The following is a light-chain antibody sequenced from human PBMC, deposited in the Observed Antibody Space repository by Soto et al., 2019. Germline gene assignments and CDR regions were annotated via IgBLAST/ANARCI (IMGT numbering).Light chain of an antibody. CDR2: GAS. CDR1: HSVYNNW. Sequence: EIGLTQSPGTLSLSPGERATLSCMASHSVYNNWLAWYQQNPGQATTPLTYGASRSATGVPDRLSDSGSGTHLTLTLSRFEPEDFAVYYCQPHGSPSLTFGQGPRLEIK. V-gene: IGKV3-20*01. CDR3: QPHGSPSLT. J-gene: IGKJ5*01.